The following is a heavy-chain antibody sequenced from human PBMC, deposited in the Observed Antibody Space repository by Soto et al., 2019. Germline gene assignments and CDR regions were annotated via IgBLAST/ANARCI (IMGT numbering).Heavy chain of an antibody. Sequence: QVQLQQWGAGLLKPSETLSLNCAVTGGSLSGYYWSWIRHPPGKGLEWIGEVKDSGHTNYSPSLRGRVTISSDTSNNQFSLRLNSVTAADTGVYYCARGQEGVVATHWDQGSLVTVSS. J-gene: IGHJ4*02. CDR1: GGSLSGYY. CDR3: ARGQEGVVATH. CDR2: VKDSGHT. D-gene: IGHD5-12*01. V-gene: IGHV4-34*01.